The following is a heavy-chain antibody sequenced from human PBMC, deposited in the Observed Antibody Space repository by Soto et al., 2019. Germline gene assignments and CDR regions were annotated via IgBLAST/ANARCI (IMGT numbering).Heavy chain of an antibody. V-gene: IGHV3-30*12. J-gene: IGHJ4*02. Sequence: PGGSLRLSCAVSGGFCSDYGMHWVRQAPGKGLEWLAIIINNGIIKYYADSVEGRFTISRDNSKNTLYLQMNSLRAEDTAVYYCERPGPTPHPPHFWGPGPLVTL. CDR1: GGFCSDYG. CDR2: IINNGIIK. CDR3: ERPGPTPHPPHF.